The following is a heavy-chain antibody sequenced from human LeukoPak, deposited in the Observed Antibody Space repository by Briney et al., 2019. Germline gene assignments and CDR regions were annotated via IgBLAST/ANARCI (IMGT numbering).Heavy chain of an antibody. CDR3: AKVLYSSGWYEVGDAFDI. V-gene: IGHV3-30*02. CDR2: IRYDGSNK. D-gene: IGHD6-19*01. CDR1: GFTFSSYG. Sequence: GGSLRLSCAASGFTFSSYGMHWVRQAPGKGLEWVAFIRYDGSNKYYADSVKGRFTISRDNSKNTLYLQMNSLRAEDTAVYYCAKVLYSSGWYEVGDAFDIWGQGTMVTVSS. J-gene: IGHJ3*02.